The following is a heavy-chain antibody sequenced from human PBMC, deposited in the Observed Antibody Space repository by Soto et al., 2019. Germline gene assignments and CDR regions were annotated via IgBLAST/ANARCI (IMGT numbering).Heavy chain of an antibody. J-gene: IGHJ3*02. V-gene: IGHV4-31*03. CDR2: IYFRGNT. Sequence: PSETLSLTCSVSGDSISRIDYYWTWIRQHPEKGLEWIGNIYFRGNTYYSPSLESRLTISVDTSKNQFSLKLTSVTAADTAVYYCAREGGSYDSGGYLIRGAFDIWGQGTMVPSPQ. D-gene: IGHD3-22*01. CDR1: GDSISRIDYY. CDR3: AREGGSYDSGGYLIRGAFDI.